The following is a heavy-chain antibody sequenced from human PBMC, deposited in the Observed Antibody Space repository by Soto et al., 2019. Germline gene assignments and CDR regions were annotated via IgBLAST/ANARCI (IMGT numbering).Heavy chain of an antibody. Sequence: QPGGSLRLSCSACGFTFSSYAMSWVRQAPGKGREWVSAISCSGGSTYYADSVNGRFTISRDNSKNTLYLQMKSMRAEDTAVYYCAKWGSSSCPHAFDTWVQATMATV. CDR2: ISCSGGST. J-gene: IGHJ3*02. D-gene: IGHD6-13*01. CDR3: AKWGSSSCPHAFDT. V-gene: IGHV3-23*01. CDR1: GFTFSSYA.